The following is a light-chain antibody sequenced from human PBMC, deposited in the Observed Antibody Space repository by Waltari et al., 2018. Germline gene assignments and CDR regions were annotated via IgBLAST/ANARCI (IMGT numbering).Light chain of an antibody. CDR1: QSVSSSY. Sequence: EIVLTQSPGTLSLSPGERASLSCRASQSVSSSYLAWYQQKRGQAPRLVIYAASSRATGVPHRFSGSGSGTDFTLTVSRLEPEDFAVYYCQQYDSSPWTFGQGTTVEIK. V-gene: IGKV3-20*01. J-gene: IGKJ1*01. CDR2: AAS. CDR3: QQYDSSPWT.